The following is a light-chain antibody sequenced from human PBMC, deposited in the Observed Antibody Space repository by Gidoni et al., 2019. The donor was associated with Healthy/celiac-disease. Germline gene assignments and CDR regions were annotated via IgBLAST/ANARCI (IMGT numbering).Light chain of an antibody. CDR3: AAWDDSLSGGV. V-gene: IGLV1-47*01. Sequence: QSVLTQPHSASGTPGQRVTISCSGSSSNIGSNYVYWYQQLPGTAPKLLLYRNNQRPSGVPDRFSGSKSGTSASLAISGLRSEDEADYYCAAWDDSLSGGVFGGGTKLTVL. CDR2: RNN. CDR1: SSNIGSNY. J-gene: IGLJ3*02.